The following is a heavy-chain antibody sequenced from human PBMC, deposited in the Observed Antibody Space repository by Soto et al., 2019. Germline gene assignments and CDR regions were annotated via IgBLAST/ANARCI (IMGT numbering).Heavy chain of an antibody. V-gene: IGHV3-30-3*01. CDR3: AREPPYYDILTGYYFDY. D-gene: IGHD3-9*01. J-gene: IGHJ4*02. CDR1: GFTFSSYA. Sequence: QVQLVESGGGVVQPGRSLRLSCAASGFTFSSYAMHWVRQAPGKGLEWVAVISYDGSNKYYADSVKGRFTNSRDNSKNTLYLQMNSLRAEDTAVYYCAREPPYYDILTGYYFDYWGQGTLVTVSS. CDR2: ISYDGSNK.